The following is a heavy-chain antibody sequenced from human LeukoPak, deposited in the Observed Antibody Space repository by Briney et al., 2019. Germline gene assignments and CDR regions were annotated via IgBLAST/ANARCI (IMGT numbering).Heavy chain of an antibody. CDR2: IWYDGSIK. Sequence: PGGSLRLSCAASGFTFSNYGMHWVRQAPGKGLEWVAVIWYDGSIKYYADSVRGRFAISRDNSKNTLYLQMNSLRAEDTAVYYCARPYYSNYYYYGMDVWGQGTTVTVSS. CDR3: ARPYYSNYYYYGMDV. D-gene: IGHD3-22*01. V-gene: IGHV3-33*01. CDR1: GFTFSNYG. J-gene: IGHJ6*02.